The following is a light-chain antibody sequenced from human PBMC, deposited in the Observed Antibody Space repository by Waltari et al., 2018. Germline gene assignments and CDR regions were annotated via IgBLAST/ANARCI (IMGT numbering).Light chain of an antibody. CDR1: RSDVGSYNL. V-gene: IGLV2-23*01. J-gene: IGLJ2*01. CDR3: CSYAGSTL. Sequence: QSALTQPASVSGSPGQSITISCTGTRSDVGSYNLVSWYQQHPGKAPKPMIYEGSKRPSGVSNRSSGSKSGNTASLTISGLQAEDEADYYCCSYAGSTLFGGGTKLTVL. CDR2: EGS.